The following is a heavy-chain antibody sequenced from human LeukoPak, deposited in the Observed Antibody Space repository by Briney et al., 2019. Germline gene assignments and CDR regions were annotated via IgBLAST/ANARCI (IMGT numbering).Heavy chain of an antibody. D-gene: IGHD3-22*01. J-gene: IGHJ4*02. V-gene: IGHV3-23*01. Sequence: GGSLRLSCAASGFTFSSYSMNWVRQAPGKGLEWVSAISGSGGSTYYADSVKGRFTISRDNSKNTLYLQMNSLRAEDTAVYYCDYYDSSGNYFDYWGQGTLVTVSS. CDR3: DYYDSSGNYFDY. CDR2: ISGSGGST. CDR1: GFTFSSYS.